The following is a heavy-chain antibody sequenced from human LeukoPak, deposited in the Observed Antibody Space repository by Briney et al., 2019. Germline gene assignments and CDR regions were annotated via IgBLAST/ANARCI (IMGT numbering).Heavy chain of an antibody. D-gene: IGHD6-13*01. CDR1: GYTFTSYG. CDR2: ISAYNGNT. CDR3: ARSASSSWAIDS. Sequence: APVKVSCKAAGYTFTSYGISWGRQAPGQGLEWMGWISAYNGNTNYAQKLQGRVTITTDTSTSTAYMELRSLRSDDTAVYYCARSASSSWAIDSWGQGTLVTASS. V-gene: IGHV1-18*01. J-gene: IGHJ4*02.